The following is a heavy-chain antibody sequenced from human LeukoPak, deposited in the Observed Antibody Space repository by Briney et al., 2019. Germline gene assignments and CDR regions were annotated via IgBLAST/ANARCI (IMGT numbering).Heavy chain of an antibody. Sequence: TSETLSLTCTVSGGSISSGSYYWSWIRQPAGKGLEWIGRIYTSGSTNYNPSLKSRVTISVDTSKNQFSLKLSSVTAADTAVYYCASFDFWSGYRDYWGQGTLVTVSS. CDR2: IYTSGST. V-gene: IGHV4-61*02. CDR3: ASFDFWSGYRDY. J-gene: IGHJ4*02. CDR1: GGSISSGSYY. D-gene: IGHD3-3*01.